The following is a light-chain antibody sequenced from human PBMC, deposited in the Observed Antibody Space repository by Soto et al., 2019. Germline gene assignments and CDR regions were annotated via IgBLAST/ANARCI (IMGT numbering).Light chain of an antibody. CDR1: SSDVGGYNY. Sequence: QSALTQPPSASGSPGQSVTISCTGTSSDVGGYNYVSWYQQHPGKAPKLMIYEVSKRPSVLPDRFSGSNCGNTASLTGAGLHAEEEDYYCGSSYAGINNVVFGTGTKLTVL. J-gene: IGLJ1*01. V-gene: IGLV2-8*01. CDR3: SSYAGINNVV. CDR2: EVS.